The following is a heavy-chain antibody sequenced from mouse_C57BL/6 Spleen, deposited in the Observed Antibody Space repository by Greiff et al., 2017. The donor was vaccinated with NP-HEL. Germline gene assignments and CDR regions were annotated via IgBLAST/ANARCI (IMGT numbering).Heavy chain of an antibody. D-gene: IGHD1-1*01. CDR2: ISSGGDYI. J-gene: IGHJ4*01. CDR1: GFTFSSYA. Sequence: EVKLVESGEGLVKPGGSLKLSCAASGFTFSSYAMSWVRQTPEKRLEWVAYISSGGDYIYYADTVKGRFTISRDNARNTLYLQMSSLKSEDTAMYYCTRLTTVGAMDYWGQGTSVTVSS. CDR3: TRLTTVGAMDY. V-gene: IGHV5S21*01.